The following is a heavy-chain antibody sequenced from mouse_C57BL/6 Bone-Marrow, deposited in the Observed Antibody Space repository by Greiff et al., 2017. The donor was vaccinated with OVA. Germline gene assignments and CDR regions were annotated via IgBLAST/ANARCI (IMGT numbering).Heavy chain of an antibody. CDR1: GYTFTSYW. V-gene: IGHV1-5*01. CDR2: IYPGNSDT. J-gene: IGHJ3*01. Sequence: VQLKESGTVLARPGASVKMSCKTSGYTFTSYWMHWVKQRPGQGLEWIGAIYPGNSDTSYNQKFKGKAKLTAVTSASTAYMELSSLTNEDSAVYYGTGGYYGSSSRGFAYWGQGTLVTVSA. CDR3: TGGYYGSSSRGFAY. D-gene: IGHD1-1*01.